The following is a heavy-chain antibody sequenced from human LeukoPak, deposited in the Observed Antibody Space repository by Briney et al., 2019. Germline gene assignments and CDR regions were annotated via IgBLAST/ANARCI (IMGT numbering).Heavy chain of an antibody. D-gene: IGHD1-1*01. CDR1: GFTFSSYG. J-gene: IGHJ4*02. V-gene: IGHV3-30*18. Sequence: PGGSLRLSCAASGFTFSSYGMHWVRQAPGKGLEWVAVISYDGSNKYYADSVKGRFTISRDNSKNTLYLQMNSLRAEDTAVYYCAKPLGELERSIDYWGQGTLVTVSS. CDR3: AKPLGELERSIDY. CDR2: ISYDGSNK.